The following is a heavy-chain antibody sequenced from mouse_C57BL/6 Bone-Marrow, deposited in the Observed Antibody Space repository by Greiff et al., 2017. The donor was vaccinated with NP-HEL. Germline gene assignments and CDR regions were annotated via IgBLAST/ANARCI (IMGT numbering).Heavy chain of an antibody. CDR3: ARADGYYEIWGY. D-gene: IGHD2-3*01. Sequence: EVQGVESGGGLVKPGGSLKLSCAASGFTFSSYAMSWVRQTPEKRLEWVATISDGGSYTYYPDNVKGRFTISRDNAKNNLYLQMSHLKSEDTAMYYCARADGYYEIWGYWGQGTTLTVSS. CDR2: ISDGGSYT. CDR1: GFTFSSYA. J-gene: IGHJ2*01. V-gene: IGHV5-4*01.